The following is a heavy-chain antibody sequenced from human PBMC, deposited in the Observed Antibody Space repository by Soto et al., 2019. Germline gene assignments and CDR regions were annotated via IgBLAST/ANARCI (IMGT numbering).Heavy chain of an antibody. CDR1: GGSFSGYY. CDR3: AREGGSYTDAFDI. CDR2: INHSGST. V-gene: IGHV4-34*01. D-gene: IGHD1-26*01. J-gene: IGHJ3*02. Sequence: QVQLQQWGAGLLKPSETLSLTCAVYGGSFSGYYWSWIRQPPGKGLEWIGEINHSGSTNYNPSLKSRVTISVDTSKNQFSLKLSSVTAADTAVYYCAREGGSYTDAFDIWGQGTMVTVSS.